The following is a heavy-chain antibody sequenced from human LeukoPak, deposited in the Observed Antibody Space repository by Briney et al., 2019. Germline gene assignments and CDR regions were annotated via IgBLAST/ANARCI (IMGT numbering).Heavy chain of an antibody. Sequence: SVKVWCGGSAYTCTGGYRHWVRHGPVQGIESMGWINPNSGGTNYAQKFQGRVTMTRDTSISTAYMELSRLRSDDTAVYYCARDYGVYYYYMDVWGKGTTVTVSS. CDR3: ARDYGVYYYYMDV. D-gene: IGHD4-17*01. CDR2: INPNSGGT. J-gene: IGHJ6*03. CDR1: AYTCTGGY. V-gene: IGHV1-2*02.